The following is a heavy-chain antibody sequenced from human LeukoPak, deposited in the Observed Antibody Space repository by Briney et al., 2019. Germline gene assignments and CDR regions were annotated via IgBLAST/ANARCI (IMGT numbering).Heavy chain of an antibody. CDR1: GYNFIDYY. CDR3: ARDFKRQGSPTSFDS. V-gene: IGHV1-2*02. J-gene: IGHJ4*02. CDR2: INPKSGGT. Sequence: ASVKVSCKASGYNFIDYYMHWVRQAPGQGLEWLGWINPKSGGTHYAQRFQDRITVTGDTSLNTAYLELRWLTSDDTAVYYCARDFKRQGSPTSFDSWGQGTLVTVSS.